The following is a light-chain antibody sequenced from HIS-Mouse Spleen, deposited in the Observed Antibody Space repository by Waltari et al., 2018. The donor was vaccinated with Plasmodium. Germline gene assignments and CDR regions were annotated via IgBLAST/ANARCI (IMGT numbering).Light chain of an antibody. CDR2: QDS. J-gene: IGLJ3*02. V-gene: IGLV3-1*01. CDR3: QAWDSSTWV. Sequence: SYELTQPPSVSVSPGQTASIPCSGDKLGDKYACWYQQNPGQSPVLAIYQDSKRPSGSPGRFSGSNSGNTATLTISGTQAMDEADYCCQAWDSSTWVFGGGTKLTVL. CDR1: KLGDKY.